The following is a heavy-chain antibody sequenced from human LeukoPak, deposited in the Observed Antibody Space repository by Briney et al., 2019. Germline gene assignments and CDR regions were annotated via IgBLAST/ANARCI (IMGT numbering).Heavy chain of an antibody. D-gene: IGHD2-2*01. J-gene: IGHJ4*02. CDR3: ARTRAWYQLLRAYFDY. CDR1: GGSISSGGYY. Sequence: SETLSLTCTVSGGSISSGGYYWSWIRQHPGKGLEWIGYIYYSGSTYYNPPLKSRVTISVDTSKNQFSLKLSSVTAADTAVYYCARTRAWYQLLRAYFDYWGQGTLVTVSS. CDR2: IYYSGST. V-gene: IGHV4-31*03.